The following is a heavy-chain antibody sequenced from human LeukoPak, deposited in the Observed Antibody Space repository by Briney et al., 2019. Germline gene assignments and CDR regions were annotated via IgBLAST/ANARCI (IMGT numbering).Heavy chain of an antibody. J-gene: IGHJ4*02. Sequence: GGSLRLFCAASGHTFSGHWMSWVRQAPGKGLEWVANKNQGGSDKYYVDSVKGRFTIARDNANNLLYLQMNSLRGEDTAVCYCTRDRSRAIDDWGQGTLVTVSS. CDR2: KNQGGSDK. CDR3: TRDRSRAIDD. CDR1: GHTFSGHW. V-gene: IGHV3-7*01. D-gene: IGHD3-9*01.